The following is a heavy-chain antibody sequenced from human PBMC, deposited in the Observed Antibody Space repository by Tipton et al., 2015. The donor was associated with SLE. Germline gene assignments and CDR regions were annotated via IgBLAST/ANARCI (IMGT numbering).Heavy chain of an antibody. D-gene: IGHD3-3*01. J-gene: IGHJ3*02. V-gene: IGHV4-34*01. CDR1: GGSFSGYF. Sequence: GLVKPSETLSLTCAVYGGSFSGYFWSWIRQLPDKGLEWIGEINHSGTTNCNPSLKSRVTISVDTSKNQFSLKLSSVTAADTAVYYCARGGSKHYDFGGRQMGPHAFDIWGQETKVTVSS. CDR3: ARGGSKHYDFGGRQMGPHAFDI. CDR2: INHSGTT.